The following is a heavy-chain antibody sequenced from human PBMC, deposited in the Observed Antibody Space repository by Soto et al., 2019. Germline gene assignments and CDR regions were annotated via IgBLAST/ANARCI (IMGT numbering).Heavy chain of an antibody. V-gene: IGHV1-3*01. D-gene: IGHD3-3*01. CDR2: INAGNGNT. Sequence: QVQLVQTGAEVKKPGASVKVSCKASGYTFTSYAMHWVRQAPGQRLEWMGWINAGNGNTKYSQKLQGRVPITRDTSASTAYMELSRLRSEDTAVYYCARGFDFWNHCGMDVWGQVTPVTASS. J-gene: IGHJ6*02. CDR3: ARGFDFWNHCGMDV. CDR1: GYTFTSYA.